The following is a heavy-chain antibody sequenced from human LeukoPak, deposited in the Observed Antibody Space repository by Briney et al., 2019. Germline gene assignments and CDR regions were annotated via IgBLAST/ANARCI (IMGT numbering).Heavy chain of an antibody. Sequence: PGGTLRHSCAASGFTFNNYAVGWVRQAPGKGLEWVSAISGGGVSTYYADSVKGRFTISRDNSKTTLYLQMNSLRAEDTAVYYCAKNVNGGNWYYFDHWGQGTLVTVSS. J-gene: IGHJ4*02. D-gene: IGHD1-20*01. CDR1: GFTFNNYA. CDR2: ISGGGVST. CDR3: AKNVNGGNWYYFDH. V-gene: IGHV3-23*01.